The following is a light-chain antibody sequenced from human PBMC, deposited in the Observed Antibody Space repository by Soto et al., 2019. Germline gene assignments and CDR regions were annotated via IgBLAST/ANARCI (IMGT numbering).Light chain of an antibody. J-gene: IGLJ2*01. CDR3: SSYTTTNTLV. CDR1: SSDIGGDNF. CDR2: EVS. Sequence: QSALTQPASVSGSLGQSITISCTGSSSDIGGDNFVSWYQQHPGRVPILLIFEVSNRPSGVSIRFSGSKSGNTASLTISGLQPEDEADYHCSSYTTTNTLVFGGGTKLTVL. V-gene: IGLV2-14*01.